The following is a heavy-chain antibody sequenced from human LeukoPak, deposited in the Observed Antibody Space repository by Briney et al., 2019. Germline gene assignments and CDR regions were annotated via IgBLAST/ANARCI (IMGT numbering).Heavy chain of an antibody. V-gene: IGHV3-21*01. Sequence: GGSLRLSCADSGFTFSNYNMNWVRQAPGKAMEWVSSITSSGTYTFYADSVKGRFTISRDNAKNSLYLQMNSLRAEDTAVYYCARDGSGYYDILTGYYGWFDPWGQGTLVTVSS. CDR2: ITSSGTYT. D-gene: IGHD3-9*01. J-gene: IGHJ5*02. CDR1: GFTFSNYN. CDR3: ARDGSGYYDILTGYYGWFDP.